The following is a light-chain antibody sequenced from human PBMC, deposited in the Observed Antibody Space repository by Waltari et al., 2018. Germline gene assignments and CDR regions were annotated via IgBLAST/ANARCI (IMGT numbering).Light chain of an antibody. CDR2: QVS. CDR3: CSYGGSSTFVI. J-gene: IGLJ2*01. Sequence: QSALTQPASVSVSPGQSLTISCTGTSSDVGSFNLVSWYQQHPNKAPKLMIYQVSKRPSGLSNRFSGSKSGNTASLTISGLQAEDEAEYYCCSYGGSSTFVIFGGGTKLTVL. CDR1: SSDVGSFNL. V-gene: IGLV2-23*02.